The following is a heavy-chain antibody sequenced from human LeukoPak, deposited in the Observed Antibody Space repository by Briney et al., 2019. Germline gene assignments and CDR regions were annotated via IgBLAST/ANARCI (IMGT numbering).Heavy chain of an antibody. V-gene: IGHV3-23*01. J-gene: IGHJ4*02. CDR3: AKDQVNTPYGRGENFVY. D-gene: IGHD3-10*01. Sequence: GGSLRLSCAASGFTFNNYAMTWVRQAPGKGLEWVSAITGTGAATYYADSVRGRFTISRDNSKNTLYLQMNSLRAEDTAIYYCAKDQVNTPYGRGENFVYWGQGTLVTVSS. CDR1: GFTFNNYA. CDR2: ITGTGAAT.